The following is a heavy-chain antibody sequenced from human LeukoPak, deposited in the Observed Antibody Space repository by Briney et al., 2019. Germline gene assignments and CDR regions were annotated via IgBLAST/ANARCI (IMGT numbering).Heavy chain of an antibody. J-gene: IGHJ4*02. D-gene: IGHD2-2*01. CDR1: GGSISSYY. V-gene: IGHV4-59*01. Sequence: PSETLSLTCTVSGGSISSYYWSWIRQPPGKGLEWIGYIYYSGSTNYNPSLKSRVTISVDTSKNQFSLKLSSVTAADTAVYYCAREGVVGGGDFDYWGQGTLVTVSS. CDR3: AREGVVGGGDFDY. CDR2: IYYSGST.